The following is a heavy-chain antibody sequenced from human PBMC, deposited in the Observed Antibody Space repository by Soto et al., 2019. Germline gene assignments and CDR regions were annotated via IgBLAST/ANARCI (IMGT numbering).Heavy chain of an antibody. J-gene: IGHJ6*02. CDR2: IYPGDSDT. CDR1: GYSFTSYW. V-gene: IGHV5-51*01. Sequence: PGESLKISCKGSGYSFTSYWIGWVLQIPWKGLEWMGIIYPGDSDTRYSPSFQGQVTISADKSISTAYLQWSSLKASDTAMYYCARLPAAGTSSRYYYYGMDVWGQGTTVTVSS. CDR3: ARLPAAGTSSRYYYYGMDV. D-gene: IGHD6-13*01.